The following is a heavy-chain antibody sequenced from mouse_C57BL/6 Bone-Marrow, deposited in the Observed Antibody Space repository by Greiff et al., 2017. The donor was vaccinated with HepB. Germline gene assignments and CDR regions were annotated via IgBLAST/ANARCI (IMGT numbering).Heavy chain of an antibody. CDR1: GYTFTSYW. D-gene: IGHD3-1*01. V-gene: IGHV1-50*01. CDR3: ARDSGFFDY. Sequence: VQLQQPGAELVKPGASVKLSCKASGYTFTSYWMQWVKQRPGQGLEWIGEIDPSDSYTNYNQKFKGKATLTVDTSSSTAYMQLSSLTSEDSAVYYCARDSGFFDYWGQGTTLTVSS. J-gene: IGHJ2*01. CDR2: IDPSDSYT.